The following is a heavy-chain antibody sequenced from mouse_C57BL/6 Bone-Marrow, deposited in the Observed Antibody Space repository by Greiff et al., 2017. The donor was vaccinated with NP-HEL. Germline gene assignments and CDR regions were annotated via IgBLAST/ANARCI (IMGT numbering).Heavy chain of an antibody. J-gene: IGHJ4*01. Sequence: VQLQESGPGLVAPSQSLSITCTVSGFSLTSYAIRWVRPPPGQGLEWLGVIWTGGGTNYNSAHNSRLSICTDNSKSQVFVKMNSLHTDYTARYYCAITTVVNAMDYWGQGTSVTVSS. CDR1: GFSLTSYA. CDR3: AITTVVNAMDY. CDR2: IWTGGGT. D-gene: IGHD1-1*01. V-gene: IGHV2-9-1*01.